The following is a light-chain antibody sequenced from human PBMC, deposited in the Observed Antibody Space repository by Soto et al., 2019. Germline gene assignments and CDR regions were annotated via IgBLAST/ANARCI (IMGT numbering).Light chain of an antibody. Sequence: DVQMTQSPSTLSASVVDRVTITCRASQSINNLLAWYQQKPGKAPKFLIYDVSTLESGVPSRFSGSGSGTEFTLTISSLQPEDFATYYCQQYDSYPLTFGGGTNVDIK. CDR2: DVS. CDR3: QQYDSYPLT. J-gene: IGKJ4*01. V-gene: IGKV1-5*01. CDR1: QSINNL.